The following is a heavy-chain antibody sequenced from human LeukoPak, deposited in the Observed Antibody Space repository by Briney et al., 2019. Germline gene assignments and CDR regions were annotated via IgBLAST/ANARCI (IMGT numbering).Heavy chain of an antibody. Sequence: SETLSLTCTISGDSISNYYWSWIRQPPGKGLEWIGYIYYSGSTNYNPSLKSRVTTSVDTSKNQFSLKLSSVTAADTAVYYCARATTPVPFDYWGQGTLVTVSS. CDR3: ARATTPVPFDY. V-gene: IGHV4-59*01. CDR2: IYYSGST. D-gene: IGHD2-15*01. CDR1: GDSISNYY. J-gene: IGHJ4*02.